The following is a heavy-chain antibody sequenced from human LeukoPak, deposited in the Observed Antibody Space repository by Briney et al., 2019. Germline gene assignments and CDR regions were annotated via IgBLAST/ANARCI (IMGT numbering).Heavy chain of an antibody. J-gene: IGHJ6*02. CDR3: ATHYGDYVYYYYYGMDV. D-gene: IGHD4-17*01. CDR1: GFTFSSYS. CDR2: ISSSSSYI. Sequence: GGSLRLSCAASGFTFSSYSMNWVRQAPGKGLEWVSSISSSSSYIYYADSVKRRFTISRDNAKNSLYLQMNSLRAEDTAVYYCATHYGDYVYYYYYGMDVWGQGTTVTVSS. V-gene: IGHV3-21*01.